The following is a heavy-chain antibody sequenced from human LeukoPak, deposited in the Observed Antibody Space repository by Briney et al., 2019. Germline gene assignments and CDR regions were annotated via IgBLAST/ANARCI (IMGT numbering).Heavy chain of an antibody. J-gene: IGHJ4*02. CDR2: ISSSGGST. CDR3: AKGLRRSYDSPPA. D-gene: IGHD3-22*01. V-gene: IGHV3-23*01. CDR1: GFTFSSYA. Sequence: GGSLRLSCAASGFTFSSYAMSWVRQAPGKGLEWVSAISSSGGSTYYADSVKGRFTISRDNSKNTLYLQMNSLRAEDTAVYYCAKGLRRSYDSPPAWGQGTLVTVSS.